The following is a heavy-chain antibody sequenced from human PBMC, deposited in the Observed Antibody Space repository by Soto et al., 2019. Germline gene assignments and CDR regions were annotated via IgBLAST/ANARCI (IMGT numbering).Heavy chain of an antibody. V-gene: IGHV4-59*01. CDR3: ARVSRITIFGGSFDY. D-gene: IGHD3-3*01. CDR2: IYYSGST. Sequence: SETLSLTCTVSGGSISSYYWSWIRQPPGKGLEWIGYIYYSGSTNYNPSLKSRVTISVDTSKNQFSLKLSSVTAADTAVYYCARVSRITIFGGSFDYWGQGTLVTVSS. J-gene: IGHJ4*02. CDR1: GGSISSYY.